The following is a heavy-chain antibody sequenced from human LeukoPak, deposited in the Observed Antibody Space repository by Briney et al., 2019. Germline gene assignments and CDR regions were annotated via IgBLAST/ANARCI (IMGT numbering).Heavy chain of an antibody. CDR2: IYTSGST. J-gene: IGHJ3*02. CDR1: GGSISSGSYY. D-gene: IGHD2-2*01. Sequence: SETLSLTCTVSGGSISSGSYYWSWIRQPAGKGLEWIGRIYTSGSTNYNPSLKSRVTISVDTSKNQFSLKLSSVTAADTAVYYCARAGDCSSTSCYVTAFDIWGQGTMVTVSS. V-gene: IGHV4-61*02. CDR3: ARAGDCSSTSCYVTAFDI.